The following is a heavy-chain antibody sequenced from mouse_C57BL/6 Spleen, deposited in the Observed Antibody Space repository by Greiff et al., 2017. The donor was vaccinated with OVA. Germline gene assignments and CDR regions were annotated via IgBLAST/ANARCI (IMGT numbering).Heavy chain of an antibody. CDR3: AREGYDYDKFAY. CDR2: IYPGDGDT. V-gene: IGHV1-82*01. J-gene: IGHJ3*01. D-gene: IGHD2-4*01. Sequence: VQLKQSGPELVKPGASVKISCKASGYAFSSSWMNWVKQRPGKGLEWIGRIYPGDGDTNYNGKFKGKATLTADKSSSTAYMQLSSLTSEDSAVYFCAREGYDYDKFAYWGQGTLVTVSA. CDR1: GYAFSSSW.